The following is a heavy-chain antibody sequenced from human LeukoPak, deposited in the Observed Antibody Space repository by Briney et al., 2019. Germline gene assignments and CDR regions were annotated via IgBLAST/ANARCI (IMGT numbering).Heavy chain of an antibody. D-gene: IGHD3-9*01. Sequence: GGSLRLSCAASGFTFDEYAMHWVRQVPGKGLEWVSGSSWNSDSIGYADSVKGRFTISRDNAKNSLYLQMNSLRLEDTALYYCPRGLTGYFYGMDVGAQGPTVTVPS. V-gene: IGHV3-9*01. CDR3: PRGLTGYFYGMDV. CDR1: GFTFDEYA. J-gene: IGHJ6*02. CDR2: SSWNSDSI.